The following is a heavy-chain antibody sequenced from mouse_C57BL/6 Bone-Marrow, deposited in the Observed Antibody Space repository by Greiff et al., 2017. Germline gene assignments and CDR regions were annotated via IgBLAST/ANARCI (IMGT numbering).Heavy chain of an antibody. CDR3: ARDFYYGSSYDAMDD. Sequence: VQLQQSGAELAKPGASVKLSCKASGYTFTNYWMHWVKQRPGQGLEWIGYINPGSGDPKYNQKFKDKATLTADKSSSTAYMQLSSLTSEDSAVYVCARDFYYGSSYDAMDDGGQGTSVTVSS. D-gene: IGHD1-1*01. J-gene: IGHJ4*01. CDR2: INPGSGDP. V-gene: IGHV1-7*01. CDR1: GYTFTNYW.